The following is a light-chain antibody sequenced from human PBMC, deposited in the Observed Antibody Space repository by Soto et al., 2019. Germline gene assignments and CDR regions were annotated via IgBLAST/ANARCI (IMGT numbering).Light chain of an antibody. V-gene: IGKV1-5*03. CDR3: QHYNSYSEA. Sequence: DLQRTQSPSTMSGSVGYRVTITCRAIQTISRWLAWYQQKPGKAPKLLIYTASTLKSGVPSRFSGSGSGTEFTLTISSLQPDDFATYYCQHYNSYSEAFGQGTKVELK. CDR2: TAS. CDR1: QTISRW. J-gene: IGKJ1*01.